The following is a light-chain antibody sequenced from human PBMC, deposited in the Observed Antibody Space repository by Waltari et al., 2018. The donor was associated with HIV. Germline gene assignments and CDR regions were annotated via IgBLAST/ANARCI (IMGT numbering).Light chain of an antibody. CDR3: SSYTTRNTRV. CDR1: SSDVGVSNY. J-gene: IGLJ3*02. CDR2: EVS. V-gene: IGLV2-14*01. Sequence: QSALTQPASVSGSPGQSITISCTGTSSDVGVSNYVSWYQQHPGKAPKRIIYEVSNRPSGVSNRFSGSKSGNTASLTISGLQADDEADYYCSSYTTRNTRVFGGGTTLTVL.